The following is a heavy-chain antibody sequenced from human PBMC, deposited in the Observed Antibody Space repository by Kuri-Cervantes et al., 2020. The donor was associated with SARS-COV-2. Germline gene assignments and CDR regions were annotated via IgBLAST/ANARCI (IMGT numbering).Heavy chain of an antibody. CDR1: GYSISSGYY. V-gene: IGHV4-38-2*01. D-gene: IGHD3-3*01. J-gene: IGHJ6*02. Sequence: SETLSLTCAVSGYSISSGYYWDWIRQPPGKGLEWIGSIYHSGSTYYNPSLKSRVTISVDTSKNQFSLTLRSVTAADTAVYHCATKNYFDFWSGLSWGFGMDVWGQGTTVTVSS. CDR2: IYHSGST. CDR3: ATKNYFDFWSGLSWGFGMDV.